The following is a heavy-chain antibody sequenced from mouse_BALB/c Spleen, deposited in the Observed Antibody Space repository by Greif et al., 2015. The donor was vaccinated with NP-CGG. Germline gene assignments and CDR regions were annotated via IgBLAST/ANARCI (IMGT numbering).Heavy chain of an antibody. V-gene: IGHV5-12-1*01. CDR1: GFAFSSYD. D-gene: IGHD1-1*01. J-gene: IGHJ1*01. Sequence: EVKLVESGGGLVKPGGSLKLSCAASGFAFSSYDMSWVRQTPEKRLEWVAYISSGGGSTYYPDTVKGRFTISRDNAKNTLYLQMSSLKSEDTAMYYCARHGGLYYYGSSPDFDVWGAGTTVTVSS. CDR3: ARHGGLYYYGSSPDFDV. CDR2: ISSGGGST.